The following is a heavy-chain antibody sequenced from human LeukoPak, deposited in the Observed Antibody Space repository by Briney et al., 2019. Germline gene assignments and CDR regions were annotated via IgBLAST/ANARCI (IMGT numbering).Heavy chain of an antibody. J-gene: IGHJ4*02. CDR1: GFTFSTYW. CDR2: VKQDGSEK. V-gene: IGHV3-7*04. Sequence: GGSLRLSCAASGFTFSTYWMSWVRQAPGKGPEWVANVKQDGSEKYYVESVKGRFTISRDNAKNSLYLQMNSLRAEDTAVYYCARGCSVGDWGQGTLVTVSS. CDR3: ARGCSVGD. D-gene: IGHD3-10*02.